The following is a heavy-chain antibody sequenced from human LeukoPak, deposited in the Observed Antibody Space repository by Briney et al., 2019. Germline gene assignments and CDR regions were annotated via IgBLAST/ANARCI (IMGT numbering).Heavy chain of an antibody. D-gene: IGHD2-21*02. CDR2: IWYDGSNK. J-gene: IGHJ4*02. CDR1: GFTFSSYG. V-gene: IGHV3-33*01. CDR3: ARDFAPYCGGDCYSVYYFDY. Sequence: PEGSLRLSCAASGFTFSSYGMHWVRQAPGKGLEWVAVIWYDGSNKYYADSVKGRFTISRDNSKNTLYLQMNSLSAEDTAVYYCARDFAPYCGGDCYSVYYFDYWGQGTLVTVSS.